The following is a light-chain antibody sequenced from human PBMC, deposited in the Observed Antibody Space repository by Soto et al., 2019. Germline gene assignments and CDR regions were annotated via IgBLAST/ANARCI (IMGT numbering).Light chain of an antibody. J-gene: IGLJ1*01. CDR1: ISDFVVYNY. CDR3: SSHTLSRALQI. V-gene: IGLV2-14*01. Sequence: QSVLTQPASVSGSPGQSITISCSGTISDFVVYNYVSWYQQHPGKAPKLMLYGVSKRPSGVSNRFSGSKSGNTASLTISGPQAEDEADYYCSSHTLSRALQIFGTGTKLTVL. CDR2: GVS.